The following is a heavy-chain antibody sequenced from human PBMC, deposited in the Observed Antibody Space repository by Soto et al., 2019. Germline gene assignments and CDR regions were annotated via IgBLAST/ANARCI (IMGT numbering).Heavy chain of an antibody. D-gene: IGHD3-16*01. J-gene: IGHJ3*01. V-gene: IGHV4-30-4*01. CDR1: GGSISSGYYY. Sequence: QVQLQESGPGLVKPSQTLSLTCTVSGGSISSGYYYWNWIRQPPGKGLEWLGYIFYSGTTQYSPSLKSRVTISADTSKNHFTLELTSVTAADTAVYYCARNFYEDVAYPTDAFDLWGQGTLITVSS. CDR2: IFYSGTT. CDR3: ARNFYEDVAYPTDAFDL.